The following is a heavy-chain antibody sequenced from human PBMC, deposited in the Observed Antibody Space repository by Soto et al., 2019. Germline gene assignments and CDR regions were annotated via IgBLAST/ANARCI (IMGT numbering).Heavy chain of an antibody. D-gene: IGHD2-2*02. CDR3: ARHVPNTAPLFDY. CDR1: GGSISTSSYH. Sequence: SETLSLTCTVSGGSISTSSYHWGWIRQPPGKGLEWIGRIYYSGSTYYNPSLKSRVTISVDTSKNQFSLKLSSVTAADTAVYYRARHVPNTAPLFDYWGQGTLVTVSS. V-gene: IGHV4-39*01. CDR2: IYYSGST. J-gene: IGHJ4*02.